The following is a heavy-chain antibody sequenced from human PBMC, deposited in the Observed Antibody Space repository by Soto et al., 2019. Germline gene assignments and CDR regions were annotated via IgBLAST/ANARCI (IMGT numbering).Heavy chain of an antibody. CDR1: GYTLTELS. J-gene: IGHJ6*02. D-gene: IGHD5-12*01. Sequence: ASVKVSCKVSGYTLTELSMHWVRQAPGKGLTWMGGSDPKDGETIYAQKFHGRVTMTEDTSTDTAYMELSSLRSEDSAVYYCATVRTLIVATSFGMDVWGQGTTVTVSS. CDR2: SDPKDGET. V-gene: IGHV1-24*01. CDR3: ATVRTLIVATSFGMDV.